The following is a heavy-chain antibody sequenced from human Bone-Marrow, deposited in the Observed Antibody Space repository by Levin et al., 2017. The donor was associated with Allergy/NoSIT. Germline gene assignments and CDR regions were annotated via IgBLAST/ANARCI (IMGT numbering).Heavy chain of an antibody. CDR2: INPSDGRT. J-gene: IGHJ4*02. V-gene: IGHV1-46*01. D-gene: IGHD3-10*01. CDR1: GYTFSNYY. CDR3: ARDQVGAGGGLSDY. Sequence: GESLKISCQASGYTFSNYYIHWVRQAPGQGLEWMGVINPSDGRTSYAQKFQGRVTMTSDTSTSTVYMEVSSLRFEDTAVYHCARDQVGAGGGLSDYWGQGTLVAVSS.